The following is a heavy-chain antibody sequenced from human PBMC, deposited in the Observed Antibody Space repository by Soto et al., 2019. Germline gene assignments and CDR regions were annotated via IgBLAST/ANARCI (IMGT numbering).Heavy chain of an antibody. CDR1: GGSVSSGSYY. Sequence: SETLSLTCTVSGGSVSSGSYYWSWIRQPPGKGLEWIGYIYYSGSTNYNPSLKSRVTISVDTSKNQFSLKLSSVTAADTAVYYCASLSIAARRTWGYYFDYWGQGTLVTVSS. J-gene: IGHJ4*02. V-gene: IGHV4-61*01. D-gene: IGHD6-6*01. CDR3: ASLSIAARRTWGYYFDY. CDR2: IYYSGST.